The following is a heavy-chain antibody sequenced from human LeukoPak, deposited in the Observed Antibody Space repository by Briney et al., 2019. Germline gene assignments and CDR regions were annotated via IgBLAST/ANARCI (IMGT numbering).Heavy chain of an antibody. CDR2: ISYDGSNK. CDR3: ARTAVTPGSSDAFDI. D-gene: IGHD4-17*01. Sequence: GRSLRLSCAASGFTFSSYAMHWVRQAPGKGLEWVAVISYDGSNKYYADSVKGRFTISRDNSKNTLYLQMNSLRAEDTAVYYCARTAVTPGSSDAFDIWGQGTMVTVSS. CDR1: GFTFSSYA. J-gene: IGHJ3*02. V-gene: IGHV3-30-3*01.